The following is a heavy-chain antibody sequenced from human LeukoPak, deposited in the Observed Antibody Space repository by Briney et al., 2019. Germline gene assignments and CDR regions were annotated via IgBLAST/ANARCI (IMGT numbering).Heavy chain of an antibody. J-gene: IGHJ4*02. V-gene: IGHV3-30*18. D-gene: IGHD6-25*01. CDR2: ISYDGSNK. CDR1: GFTFSSYG. CDR3: AKEIAAGKNY. Sequence: GGSLRLSCAASGFTFSSYGMHWVRQAPGKGLEWVAVISYDGSNKYYADSVKGRFTISRDNSKNTLYLQMNSLRTEDTAVYYCAKEIAAGKNYWGQGTLVTVSS.